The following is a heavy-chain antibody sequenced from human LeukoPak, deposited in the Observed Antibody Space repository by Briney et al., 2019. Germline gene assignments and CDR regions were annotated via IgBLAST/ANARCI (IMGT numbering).Heavy chain of an antibody. V-gene: IGHV4-59*01. D-gene: IGHD5-18*01. Sequence: PSETLSLTCTVSGGYISSYYWSWIRQRPGKGLEWIGYIYYSGSTNYNPSLKSRVTISVDTSKNQFSLKLNSVTAADTAVYYCARVGRGYSYGPFDSWGQGTLVTVSS. CDR3: ARVGRGYSYGPFDS. J-gene: IGHJ4*02. CDR1: GGYISSYY. CDR2: IYYSGST.